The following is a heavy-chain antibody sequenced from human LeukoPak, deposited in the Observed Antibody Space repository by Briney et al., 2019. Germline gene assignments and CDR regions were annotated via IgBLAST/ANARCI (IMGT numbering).Heavy chain of an antibody. J-gene: IGHJ4*02. CDR2: INPNSGGT. Sequence: ASVKVSCKASGNTFTAYYMYWVRQPPGQGLEWMGWINPNSGGTKSAQKFQGRVTMTRDTSISTAYMELSRLISDDTAVYYCARAGYYATSGPDYWGQGTLVTVSS. V-gene: IGHV1-2*02. D-gene: IGHD3-22*01. CDR3: ARAGYYATSGPDY. CDR1: GNTFTAYY.